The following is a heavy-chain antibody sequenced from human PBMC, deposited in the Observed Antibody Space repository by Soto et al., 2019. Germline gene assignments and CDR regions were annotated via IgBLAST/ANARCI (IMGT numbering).Heavy chain of an antibody. CDR3: ASRYCSSTSCYGYYYSYGMDV. D-gene: IGHD2-2*01. Sequence: ASVKVSCKASGYTFTSYAMNWVRQAPGQGLEWMGWINTNTGNPTYAQGFTGRFVFSLDTSVSTAYLQICSLKAEDTAVYYCASRYCSSTSCYGYYYSYGMDVWGQGTTVTVSS. J-gene: IGHJ6*02. V-gene: IGHV7-4-1*01. CDR1: GYTFTSYA. CDR2: INTNTGNP.